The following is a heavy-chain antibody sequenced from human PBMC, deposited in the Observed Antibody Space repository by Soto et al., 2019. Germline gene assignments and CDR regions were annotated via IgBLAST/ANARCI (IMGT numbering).Heavy chain of an antibody. CDR1: GFTFSSYG. CDR2: IWYDGSNK. D-gene: IGHD2-2*01. V-gene: IGHV3-33*01. CDR3: ARDQDFVVLPGVLGWHGNNYTYYGRDV. Sequence: PGGSLRLSCAASGFTFSSYGTHWVRQAPGKGLEWVAVIWYDGSNKYYADSVKGRFTISRDNSKNTLYLQMNSLRAEDTAVYYFARDQDFVVLPGVLGWHGNNYTYYGRDVGGKGPTVTV. J-gene: IGHJ6*04.